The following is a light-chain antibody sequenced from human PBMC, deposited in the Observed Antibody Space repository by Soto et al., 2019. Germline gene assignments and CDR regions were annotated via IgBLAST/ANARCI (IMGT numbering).Light chain of an antibody. Sequence: QSVLTQPASVSGSPGQSITISCTGTSSDVGGYNYVSWYQQYPGNAPNVVIYDVDNRPSGVSHRFSGSKSGNTASLTISGLQAEDGAGDYCSSYTSSSTRVFGTGTKVTV. CDR3: SSYTSSSTRV. V-gene: IGLV2-14*03. CDR2: DVD. CDR1: SSDVGGYNY. J-gene: IGLJ1*01.